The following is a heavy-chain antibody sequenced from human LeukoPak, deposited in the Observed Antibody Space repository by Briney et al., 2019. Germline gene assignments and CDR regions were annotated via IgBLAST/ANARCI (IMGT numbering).Heavy chain of an antibody. J-gene: IGHJ6*03. Sequence: KTSETLSLTCSVSGGSIRGYYWSWIRQPPGKGLEWIGYIYSSGSTNYNPSLKSRVTISVDTSKNQFSLKVSSVTAADTAVYYCARVFDSGSQAYFYYMDVWGKGTTVTISS. CDR2: IYSSGST. CDR3: ARVFDSGSQAYFYYMDV. D-gene: IGHD3-10*01. V-gene: IGHV4-59*01. CDR1: GGSIRGYY.